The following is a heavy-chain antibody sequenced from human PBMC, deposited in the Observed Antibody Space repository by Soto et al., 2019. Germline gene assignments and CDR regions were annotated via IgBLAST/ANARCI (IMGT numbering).Heavy chain of an antibody. Sequence: QLQLQESGPGLVKPSETLSLTCTVSGGSISSSSYYWGWIRQPPGKGLEWIGSIYYSGSTYHNPSLKSRVTISVDTSKNQFSLKLSSVTAADTAVYYCARPLRSGSFDWWFDPWGQGTLVTVSS. CDR2: IYYSGST. J-gene: IGHJ5*02. D-gene: IGHD3-10*02. CDR3: ARPLRSGSFDWWFDP. V-gene: IGHV4-39*01. CDR1: GGSISSSSYY.